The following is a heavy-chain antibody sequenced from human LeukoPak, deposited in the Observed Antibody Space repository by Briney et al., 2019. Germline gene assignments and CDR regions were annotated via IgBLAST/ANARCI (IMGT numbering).Heavy chain of an antibody. CDR1: GGSISSGTFY. Sequence: SQTLSLTCSVSGGSISSGTFYWNWIRQHPGKGLEWIGYIDYSGKTYYKPSLKSRLTISRDTSKNQLSLRLTSVTAADTAVYYCARGYPFFDFWGQGTLVTVS. CDR3: ARGYPFFDF. CDR2: IDYSGKT. D-gene: IGHD5-18*01. V-gene: IGHV4-31*03. J-gene: IGHJ5*01.